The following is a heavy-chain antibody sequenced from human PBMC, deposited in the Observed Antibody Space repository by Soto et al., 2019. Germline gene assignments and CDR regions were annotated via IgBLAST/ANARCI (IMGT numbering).Heavy chain of an antibody. D-gene: IGHD3-16*02. Sequence: GASVKVSCKASGYTFTSCDINWVRQATGQGLEWMGWINPNTGYTDYAQKFQDRVTMTGNTSITTAYMELSSLRSEDTAVYYCVRGRVMITFGVVIVIDYWGQGSPVTVSS. CDR2: INPNTGYT. J-gene: IGHJ4*02. CDR3: VRGRVMITFGVVIVIDY. CDR1: GYTFTSCD. V-gene: IGHV1-8*01.